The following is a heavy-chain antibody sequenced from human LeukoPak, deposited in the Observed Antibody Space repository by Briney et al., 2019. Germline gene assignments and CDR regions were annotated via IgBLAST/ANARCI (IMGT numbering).Heavy chain of an antibody. CDR2: VSYDGNNE. CDR1: GFTFSPYA. D-gene: IGHD2/OR15-2a*01. J-gene: IGHJ4*02. Sequence: GGSLRLSCAASGFTFSPYAMHWLRQAPGKGLEWVAFVSYDGNNEYYADSVKGRFTISRDSAKNSLYLQMNSLRAEDTAVYYCARDGLTTGFDALDYRGQGTLVTVSS. V-gene: IGHV3-30*04. CDR3: ARDGLTTGFDALDY.